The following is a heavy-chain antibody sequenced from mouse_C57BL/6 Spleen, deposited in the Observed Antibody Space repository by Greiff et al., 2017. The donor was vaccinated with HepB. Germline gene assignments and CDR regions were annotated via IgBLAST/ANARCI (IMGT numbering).Heavy chain of an antibody. CDR2: IDPSDSYT. CDR3: ARYGNPYAMDY. J-gene: IGHJ4*01. D-gene: IGHD2-1*01. V-gene: IGHV1-50*01. Sequence: QVQLQQPGAELVKPGASVKLSCKASGYTFTSYWMQWVKQRPGQGLEWIGEIDPSDSYTNYNQKFKGKATLTVDTSSSTAYMQLSSLTSEDSAVYYCARYGNPYAMDYWGQGTSVTVSS. CDR1: GYTFTSYW.